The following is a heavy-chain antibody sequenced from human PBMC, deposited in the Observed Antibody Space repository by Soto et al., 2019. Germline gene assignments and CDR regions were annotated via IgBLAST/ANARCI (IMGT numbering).Heavy chain of an antibody. CDR2: ITPIFPAP. CDR1: GGTFRTNA. J-gene: IGHJ6*02. V-gene: IGHV1-69*05. CDR3: ARDKDRQQLGGNYFYMMDV. D-gene: IGHD1-7*01. Sequence: QVQLVQAGAEVKKPGSSVKISCKASGGTFRTNAFSWVRQAPGQGLEWMGGITPIFPAPDDGQKFQGRGTITQDESTTPNYMEMSSLRSEDTATYYCARDKDRQQLGGNYFYMMDVWGQGTTVPVS.